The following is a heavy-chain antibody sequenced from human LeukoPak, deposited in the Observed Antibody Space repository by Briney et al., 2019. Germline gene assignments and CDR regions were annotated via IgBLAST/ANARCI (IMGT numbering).Heavy chain of an antibody. CDR3: ARGRYCSGGSCYSAFDI. J-gene: IGHJ3*02. V-gene: IGHV1-69*06. CDR1: GGTFSSYA. Sequence: SVKVSCKASGGTFSSYAISWVRQAPGQGLEWMGGIIPIFGTANYAQKFQGRVTITADKSTSTAYMELSSLRSEDTAVYYCARGRYCSGGSCYSAFDIWGQGTMVTVSS. CDR2: IIPIFGTA. D-gene: IGHD2-15*01.